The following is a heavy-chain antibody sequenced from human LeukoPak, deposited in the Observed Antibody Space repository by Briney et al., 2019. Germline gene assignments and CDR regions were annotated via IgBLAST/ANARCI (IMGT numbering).Heavy chain of an antibody. J-gene: IGHJ4*02. D-gene: IGHD2-15*01. CDR3: AGPARSCSGASCARRH. CDR1: GGSFSVYY. Sequence: SETLSLTCAVYGGSFSVYYWSWIREPPGERLEWIGEINHSGSTNYNPSLKSRVTISVDTSKNQFSLKLSSVPAAHPAVYYCAGPARSCSGASCARRHWGRRPLLTVSS. CDR2: INHSGST. V-gene: IGHV4-34*01.